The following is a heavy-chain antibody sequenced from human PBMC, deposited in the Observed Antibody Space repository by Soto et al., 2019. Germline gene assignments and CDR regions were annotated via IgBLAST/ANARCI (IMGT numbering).Heavy chain of an antibody. CDR1: GFTFNSYA. V-gene: IGHV3-23*01. CDR3: ATTLRGAYGPFDS. CDR2: ISAGGGTT. Sequence: GGSLRLSCATSGFTFNSYAMSWVRQAPGKGLEWVSGISAGGGTTYYPDSVKGRFTISRDNSKNTLYLQMNSLRAEDTAIYYCATTLRGAYGPFDSWGQGTLVTVSS. J-gene: IGHJ4*02. D-gene: IGHD5-12*01.